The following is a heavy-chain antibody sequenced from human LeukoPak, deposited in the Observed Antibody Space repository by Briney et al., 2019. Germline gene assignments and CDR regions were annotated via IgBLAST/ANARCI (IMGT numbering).Heavy chain of an antibody. CDR2: IYYSGST. CDR1: GGSISCSSYY. Sequence: ASETLSLTCTVSGGSISCSSYYWGWIRQPPGKGLEWIGSIYYSGSTYYNPSLKSRVTISVDTSKTQFSLKLSSVSAAHTAVYYCARRAYYYDSSGENWFDPWGQGTLVTVSS. CDR3: ARRAYYYDSSGENWFDP. J-gene: IGHJ5*02. V-gene: IGHV4-39*01. D-gene: IGHD3-22*01.